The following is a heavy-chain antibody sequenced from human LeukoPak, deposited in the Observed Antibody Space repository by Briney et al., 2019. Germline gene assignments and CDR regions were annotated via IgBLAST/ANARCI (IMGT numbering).Heavy chain of an antibody. CDR1: GGTFSSYA. V-gene: IGHV1-69*04. CDR2: IIPIFGIA. J-gene: IGHJ4*02. Sequence: ASVKVSCKASGGTFSSYAIGWVRQAPGQGLEWMGRIIPIFGIANYAQKFQGRVTITADKSTSTAYTELSSLRSEDTAVYYCARSTSFSSGYYPYYFDYWGQGTLVTVSS. D-gene: IGHD3-22*01. CDR3: ARSTSFSSGYYPYYFDY.